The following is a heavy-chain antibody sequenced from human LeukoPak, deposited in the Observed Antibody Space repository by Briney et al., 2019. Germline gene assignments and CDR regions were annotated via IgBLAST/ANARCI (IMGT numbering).Heavy chain of an antibody. CDR2: VCNDGSNK. V-gene: IGHV3-33*06. J-gene: IGHJ4*02. D-gene: IGHD5-18*01. CDR1: GFTFINYG. Sequence: GGSLRLSCEASGFTFINYGMHWVRRAPGKGLEWVAVVCNDGSNKYYADSVKGRFTISRDNSKNTLYLQMNSLRAEDTAVYYCAKDRDTAMEIEYWGQGTLVTVSS. CDR3: AKDRDTAMEIEY.